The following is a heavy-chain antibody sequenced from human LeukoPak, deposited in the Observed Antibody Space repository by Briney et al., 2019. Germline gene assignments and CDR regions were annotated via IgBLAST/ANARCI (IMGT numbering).Heavy chain of an antibody. CDR3: ARDGYSSSSGHYYYYYMDV. J-gene: IGHJ6*03. V-gene: IGHV1-2*02. CDR2: INPNSSGT. D-gene: IGHD6-6*01. Sequence: DSVSLSCNVSAYTFTGYYMQWVRQPPGQGLEWIGWINPNSSGTNYAQKFQGRVTMTRDTSISTASMELSRLRSEGTAVYYCARDGYSSSSGHYYYYYMDVWGKGTTVTVSS. CDR1: AYTFTGYY.